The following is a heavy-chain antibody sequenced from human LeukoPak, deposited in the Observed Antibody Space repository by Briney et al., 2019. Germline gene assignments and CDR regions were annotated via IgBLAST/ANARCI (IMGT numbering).Heavy chain of an antibody. D-gene: IGHD3-22*01. CDR1: GFTFDDYG. Sequence: GGSLRLSCAASGFTFDDYGMSWVRQAPGKGLEWVSGINWNGGSSGYADSVKGRFTISRDNAKNSLYLQMNSLRAEDTALYYCARGLPRYYDSSGYTPYYFDYWGQGTMVTVSS. J-gene: IGHJ4*02. CDR2: INWNGGSS. CDR3: ARGLPRYYDSSGYTPYYFDY. V-gene: IGHV3-20*04.